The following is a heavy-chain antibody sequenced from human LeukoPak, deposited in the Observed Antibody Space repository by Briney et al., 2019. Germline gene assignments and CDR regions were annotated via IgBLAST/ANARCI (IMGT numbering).Heavy chain of an antibody. J-gene: IGHJ4*02. V-gene: IGHV3-7*01. Sequence: GGSLRLSCAASGFTFSSYWMSWVRQAPGKGLEWVANIKRDGGEKYYVDSVKGRFTISRDNANNSLYLQMNSLRAEDTAVYYCARHDYNFDYWGQGTLVTVSS. CDR2: IKRDGGEK. CDR3: ARHDYNFDY. CDR1: GFTFSSYW. D-gene: IGHD5-24*01.